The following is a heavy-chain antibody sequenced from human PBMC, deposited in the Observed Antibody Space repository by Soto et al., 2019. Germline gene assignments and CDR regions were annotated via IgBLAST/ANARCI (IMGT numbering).Heavy chain of an antibody. CDR1: GYTFPVSY. J-gene: IGHJ6*02. V-gene: IGHV1-2*02. CDR3: ARESAGKTLYGMDV. CDR2: INPNSGDT. Sequence: QVQLVQSGAEVKKPGASVKVSCETSGYTFPVSYTHWLRQAPGQGLEWMGWINPNSGDTNYAHKSEGRVTMTRDSSAGTAYMELRGLRSDDTAVYFCARESAGKTLYGMDVWGQGTTVTVSS. D-gene: IGHD1-1*01.